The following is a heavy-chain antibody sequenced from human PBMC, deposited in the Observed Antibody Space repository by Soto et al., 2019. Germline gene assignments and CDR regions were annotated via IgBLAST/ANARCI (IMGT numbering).Heavy chain of an antibody. CDR3: TTLSYGIDV. CDR2: IKSETDGGTT. Sequence: LRLSCAASGFTFNNAWMSWARQAPGKGLEWIGRIKSETDGGTTDYAAPVKGRFTISRDDSEDTLFLQVNSLKTEDTAVYYCTTLSYGIDVWGQGTSVTVSS. V-gene: IGHV3-15*01. J-gene: IGHJ6*02. CDR1: GFTFNNAW.